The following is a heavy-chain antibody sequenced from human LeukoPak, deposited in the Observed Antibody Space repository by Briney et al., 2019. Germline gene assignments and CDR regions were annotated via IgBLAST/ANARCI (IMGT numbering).Heavy chain of an antibody. CDR2: IFSGGDT. CDR3: AAAPNSYCFGY. D-gene: IGHD2-15*01. V-gene: IGHV4-4*09. Sequence: PSETLSLTCTVSSGSISSYYWSWIRQPPGKGLEWIGNIFSGGDTSYNPSLKSRVTISVDTSKNQFSLKLTSVTAADTAVYSCAAAPNSYCFGYWGQGTLVTVSS. CDR1: SGSISSYY. J-gene: IGHJ4*02.